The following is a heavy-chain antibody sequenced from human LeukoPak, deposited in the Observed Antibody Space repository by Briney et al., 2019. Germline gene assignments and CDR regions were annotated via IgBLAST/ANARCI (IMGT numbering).Heavy chain of an antibody. CDR3: VGVVPAAPNWFDP. CDR2: IYYSGST. V-gene: IGHV4-39*01. D-gene: IGHD2-2*01. Sequence: SETLSLTCTVSGGSISSSSYYWGWIRQPPGKGLEWIGSIYYSGSTYYNPSLKSRVTISVDTSKNQFSLKLSFVTAADTAVYYCVGVVPAAPNWFDPWGQGTLVTVSS. CDR1: GGSISSSSYY. J-gene: IGHJ5*02.